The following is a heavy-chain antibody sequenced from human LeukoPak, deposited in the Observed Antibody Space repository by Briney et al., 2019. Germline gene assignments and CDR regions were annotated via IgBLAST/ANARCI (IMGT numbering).Heavy chain of an antibody. D-gene: IGHD5-12*01. J-gene: IGHJ4*02. Sequence: SVKVSCKASGGTFSSYAISWVRQAPGQGLEWMGGIIPIFGTANYAQKFQGRVTITTDESTSTAYMELSSLRSEDTAVYYCARLPGYSGYDYDYFDYWHKGTRVTVFS. CDR2: IIPIFGTA. CDR3: ARLPGYSGYDYDYFDY. V-gene: IGHV1-69*05. CDR1: GGTFSSYA.